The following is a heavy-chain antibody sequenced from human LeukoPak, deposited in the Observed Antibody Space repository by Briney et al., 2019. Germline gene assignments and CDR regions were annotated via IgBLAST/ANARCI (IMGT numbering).Heavy chain of an antibody. CDR2: IKQDGSEK. CDR3: ARDHLYYDYVWGSYRPYDAFDI. Sequence: GGSLRLSXAASGFTFSSYWMSWVRQAPGKGLEWVANIKQDGSEKYYVDSVKGRFTISRDNAKNSLYLQMNSLRAEDTAVYYCARDHLYYDYVWGSYRPYDAFDIWGQGTMVTVSS. D-gene: IGHD3-16*02. V-gene: IGHV3-7*01. J-gene: IGHJ3*02. CDR1: GFTFSSYW.